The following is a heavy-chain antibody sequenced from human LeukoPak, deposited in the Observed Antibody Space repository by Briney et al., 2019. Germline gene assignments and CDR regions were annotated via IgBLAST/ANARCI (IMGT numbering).Heavy chain of an antibody. V-gene: IGHV4-59*01. J-gene: IGHJ4*02. CDR2: IYYSGST. CDR3: ATSYCSGGSCYSPFDY. D-gene: IGHD2-15*01. CDR1: GGSISSYY. Sequence: SETLSLTCTVSGGSISSYYWSWIRQPPGKGLEWIGYIYYSGSTNYNPSLKSRVTISVDTSKNPFSLKLSSVTAADTAVYYCATSYCSGGSCYSPFDYWGQGTLVTVSS.